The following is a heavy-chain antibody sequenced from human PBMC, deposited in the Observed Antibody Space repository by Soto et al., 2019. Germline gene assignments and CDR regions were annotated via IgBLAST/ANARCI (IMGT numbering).Heavy chain of an antibody. CDR1: GGSISSGDYY. V-gene: IGHV4-30-4*01. Sequence: SETLSLTCAFSGGSISSGDYYWSWIRQPPGKGLEWIGYIYYTGIPYYNPSLKRRVSISKDTSQSQFSLNLTSVTAADTAVYYCARVTLYCERSSCHPDAYDIWGQGTKVTVSS. CDR2: IYYTGIP. J-gene: IGHJ3*02. D-gene: IGHD6-13*01. CDR3: ARVTLYCERSSCHPDAYDI.